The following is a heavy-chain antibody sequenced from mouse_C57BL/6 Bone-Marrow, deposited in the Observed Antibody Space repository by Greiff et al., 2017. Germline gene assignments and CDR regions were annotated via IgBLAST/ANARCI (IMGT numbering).Heavy chain of an antibody. CDR3: ARDYGSSYWYFDV. CDR2: LYPRDGST. Sequence: VKLQESGPELVKPGASVQLSCKASGYTFTSYDINWVKQRPGQGLEWIGWLYPRDGSTKYNEKFKGKATLTVDTSSSTAYLELHSLTSEDSAVYFCARDYGSSYWYFDVWGTGTTVTVSS. J-gene: IGHJ1*03. D-gene: IGHD1-1*01. V-gene: IGHV1-85*01. CDR1: GYTFTSYD.